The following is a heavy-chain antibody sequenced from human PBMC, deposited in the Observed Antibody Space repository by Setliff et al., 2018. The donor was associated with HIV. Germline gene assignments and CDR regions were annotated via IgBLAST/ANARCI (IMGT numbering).Heavy chain of an antibody. J-gene: IGHJ4*02. CDR2: IYYSGST. CDR1: GGSISSSSYY. V-gene: IGHV4-39*07. Sequence: SETLSLTCTVSGGSISSSSYYWGWIRQPPGKGLEWIGSIYYSGSTYYNPSLKSRVTISLDTSTNQFSLKVTSVTAADTAVYYCARAPGRDYYDTSGDFDYWGLGTLVTVSS. CDR3: ARAPGRDYYDTSGDFDY. D-gene: IGHD3-22*01.